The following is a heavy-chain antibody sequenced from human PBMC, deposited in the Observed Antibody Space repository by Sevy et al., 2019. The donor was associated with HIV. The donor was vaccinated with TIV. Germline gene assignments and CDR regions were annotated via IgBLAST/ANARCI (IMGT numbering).Heavy chain of an antibody. D-gene: IGHD3-10*01. CDR3: ARVVRGFNIPSGYIDY. V-gene: IGHV4-61*01. J-gene: IGHJ4*02. Sequence: SETLSLTCTVSGDSVNNNSYYWTWIRQPPGKGLEWIGYIYYSGSTNNNPSLKSRVTMSLDTSKNQFSLKLTSVTAADTAVYYCARVVRGFNIPSGYIDYWGQGILVTVSS. CDR1: GDSVNNNSYY. CDR2: IYYSGST.